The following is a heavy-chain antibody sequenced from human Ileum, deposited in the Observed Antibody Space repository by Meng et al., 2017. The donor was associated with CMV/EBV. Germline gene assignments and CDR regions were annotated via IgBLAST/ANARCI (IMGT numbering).Heavy chain of an antibody. CDR3: SKDFESFNGIWDPFDV. CDR1: AFTFKNFA. J-gene: IGHJ3*01. V-gene: IGHV3-23*01. Sequence: GESLKISCTTSAFTFKNFAMNWVRQAPGKGLEWVSSIGGTGTDTYYADSVKGRFTISRDNSKSTLYLQMNSLRADDTAVYYCSKDFESFNGIWDPFDVWGQGTMVTVSS. CDR2: IGGTGTDT. D-gene: IGHD3-9*01.